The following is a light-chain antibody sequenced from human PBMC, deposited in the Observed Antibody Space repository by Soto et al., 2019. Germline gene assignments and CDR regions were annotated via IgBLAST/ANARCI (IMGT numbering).Light chain of an antibody. CDR2: EVS. V-gene: IGLV2-14*01. Sequence: ALTQPASVSGSPGQSITISCTGTTSDIGAYNYVSWYQQHAGKAPKLIIYEVSRRPSGVSNRFSGSKSGSTASLTISGLQAEDEALYCSSYTNINTRACVFGTGTKVTVL. J-gene: IGLJ1*01. CDR3: SSYTNINTRACV. CDR1: TSDIGAYNY.